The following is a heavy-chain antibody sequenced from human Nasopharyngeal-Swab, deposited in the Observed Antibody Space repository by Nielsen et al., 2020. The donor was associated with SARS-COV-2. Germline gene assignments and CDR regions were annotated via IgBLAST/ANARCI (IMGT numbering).Heavy chain of an antibody. CDR2: IYYSGST. V-gene: IGHV4-31*03. CDR3: AREGPLGFAGGRADY. J-gene: IGHJ4*02. Sequence: SETLSLTCTVSGGSISSGGYYWSWIRQHPGKGLEWIGYIYYSGSTYYNPSLKSRVTISVDTSKNQFSLKLSSVTAADTAVYYCAREGPLGFAGGRADYWGQGTLVTVSS. D-gene: IGHD1-14*01. CDR1: GGSISSGGYY.